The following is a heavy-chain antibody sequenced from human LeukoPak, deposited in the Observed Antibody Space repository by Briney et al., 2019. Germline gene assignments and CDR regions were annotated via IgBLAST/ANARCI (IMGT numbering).Heavy chain of an antibody. D-gene: IGHD2-2*01. V-gene: IGHV3-11*06. CDR3: ARALDIVVVPAAMEDWFDP. Sequence: GGSLRLSCAASGFTFSDYYMSWIRQAPGKGLEWVSYISSSSSYTNYADSVKGRFTISRDNAKNSLYLQMNSLRAEDTAVYYCARALDIVVVPAAMEDWFDPWGQGTLVTVSS. CDR2: ISSSSSYT. CDR1: GFTFSDYY. J-gene: IGHJ5*02.